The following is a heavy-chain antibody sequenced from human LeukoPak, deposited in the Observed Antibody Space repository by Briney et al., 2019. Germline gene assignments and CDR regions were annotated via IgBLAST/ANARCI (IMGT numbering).Heavy chain of an antibody. CDR2: IYYNGST. Sequence: SETLSLTCTASGASISSSTYYWGWIRQPPGKGLEWIGSIYYNGSTYYNPSLKSRVTTSVDTSKNHFSLKLSSVTAADTAVYYCARGPPYYDILTGYYRDYWGQGTLVTVSS. CDR1: GASISSSTYY. D-gene: IGHD3-9*01. V-gene: IGHV4-39*07. J-gene: IGHJ4*02. CDR3: ARGPPYYDILTGYYRDY.